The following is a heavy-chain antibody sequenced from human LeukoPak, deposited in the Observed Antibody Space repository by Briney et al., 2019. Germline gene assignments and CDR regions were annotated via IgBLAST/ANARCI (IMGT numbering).Heavy chain of an antibody. J-gene: IGHJ4*02. CDR2: IYHSGST. CDR1: GYSISSGYY. V-gene: IGHV4-38-2*02. Sequence: PSETLSLTCTVSGYSISSGYYWGWIRQPPGKGLEWIGSIYHSGSTYYNPSLKSRVTISVDTSKNQFSPKLSSVTAADTAVYYCARVEKGCSSTSCYNRALYCFDYWGQGTLVTVSS. CDR3: ARVEKGCSSTSCYNRALYCFDY. D-gene: IGHD2-2*02.